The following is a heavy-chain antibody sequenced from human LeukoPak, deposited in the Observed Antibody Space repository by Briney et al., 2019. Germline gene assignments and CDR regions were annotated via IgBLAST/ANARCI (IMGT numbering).Heavy chain of an antibody. CDR2: IYYSGST. CDR3: ARVGYSYGSYYFDY. CDR1: GGSVSSGGYY. V-gene: IGHV4-61*08. Sequence: SETLSLTCTVSGGSVSSGGYYWSWIRQPPGKGLEWIGYIYYSGSTNYNPSLKSRVTISVDTSKNQFSLKLSSVTAADTAVYYCARVGYSYGSYYFDYWGQGTLVTVSS. J-gene: IGHJ4*02. D-gene: IGHD5-18*01.